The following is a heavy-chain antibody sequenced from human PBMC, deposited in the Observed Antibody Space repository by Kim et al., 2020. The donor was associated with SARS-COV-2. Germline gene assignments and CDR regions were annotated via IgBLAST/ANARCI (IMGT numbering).Heavy chain of an antibody. CDR2: IIPILGIA. CDR3: ARTMVRGVISLSATDF. V-gene: IGHV1-69*04. Sequence: VKVSCKASGGTFSSYAISWVRQAPGQGLEWMGRIIPILGIANYAQKFKGRVTITADKSTNTAYMELSSLRAEDTAVYYCARTMVRGVISLSATDFGRQG. CDR1: GGTFSSYA. D-gene: IGHD3-10*01. J-gene: IGHJ4*01.